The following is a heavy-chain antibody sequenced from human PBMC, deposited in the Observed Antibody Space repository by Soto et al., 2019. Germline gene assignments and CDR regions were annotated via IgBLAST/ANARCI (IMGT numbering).Heavy chain of an antibody. J-gene: IGHJ4*02. Sequence: PGGSLRLSCAASGFTFDDYAMHWVRQAPGKGLEWVSGISWNSGSIGYADSVKGRFTISRDNAKNSLYLQMNSLRAEDTALYYCAKDGGPTVTRDTGFDYWGQGTLVTVSS. CDR1: GFTFDDYA. D-gene: IGHD4-17*01. CDR3: AKDGGPTVTRDTGFDY. CDR2: ISWNSGSI. V-gene: IGHV3-9*01.